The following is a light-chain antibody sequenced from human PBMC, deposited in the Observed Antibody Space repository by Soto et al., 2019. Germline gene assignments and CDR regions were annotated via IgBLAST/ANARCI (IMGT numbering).Light chain of an antibody. V-gene: IGLV2-23*01. J-gene: IGLJ1*01. CDR3: CSYAGSSTSGYV. CDR1: SSDVGSYNL. CDR2: EGS. Sequence: QSALTQPASVSGSPGQSITISCTGTSSDVGSYNLVSWYQQHPGKAPKLMIYEGSKRPSGLSNRFSGSKSGNTASLTISGLQAEDEADYYCCSYAGSSTSGYVFGTGTKVTVL.